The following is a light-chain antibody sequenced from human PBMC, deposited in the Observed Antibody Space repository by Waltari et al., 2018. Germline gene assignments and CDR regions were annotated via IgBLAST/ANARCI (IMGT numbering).Light chain of an antibody. J-gene: IGKJ4*01. V-gene: IGKV3-11*01. Sequence: IVLKQSPATLSFSHGERATLSCWATQSVRSNLPWSRQRPGQAPRFLTYDASNRATGIPGRFRGSGSGTDFTLTTSRLEPEDFAFYYCQWRSHWPPLAFGGGTKVEIQ. CDR2: DAS. CDR1: QSVRSN. CDR3: QWRSHWPPLA.